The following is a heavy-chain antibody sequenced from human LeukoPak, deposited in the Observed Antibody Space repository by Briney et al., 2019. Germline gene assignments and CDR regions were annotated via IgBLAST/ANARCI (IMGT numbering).Heavy chain of an antibody. CDR1: GDSVSSNSAT. Sequence: SQTLSLTCAISGDSVSSNSATWNWLRQSPSRGLEWLGRTYYRSKWFNDYTVSMKGRVTVNPDTSKNQFSLQLNSVTPEDTAVYYCAREDRLGHFDYWGQGTLVTVSS. D-gene: IGHD1-26*01. J-gene: IGHJ4*01. CDR3: AREDRLGHFDY. CDR2: TYYRSKWFN. V-gene: IGHV6-1*01.